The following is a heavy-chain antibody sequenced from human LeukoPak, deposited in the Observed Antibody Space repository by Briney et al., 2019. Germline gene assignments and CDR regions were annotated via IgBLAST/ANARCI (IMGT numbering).Heavy chain of an antibody. CDR3: ARVRITMVRGAPVWFDP. J-gene: IGHJ5*02. CDR1: GGSISSGSYY. V-gene: IGHV4-61*02. D-gene: IGHD3-10*01. Sequence: SETLSLTCTVSGGSISSGSYYWSWIRQPAGKGLEWIGRIYTSGSTNYNPSLKRRVTISVDTSKNQFSLELSSVTAADTAVYYCARVRITMVRGAPVWFDPWGQGTLVTVSS. CDR2: IYTSGST.